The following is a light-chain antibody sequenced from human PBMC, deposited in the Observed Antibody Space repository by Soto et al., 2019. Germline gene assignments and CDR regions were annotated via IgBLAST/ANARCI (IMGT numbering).Light chain of an antibody. Sequence: EIVLTQYPDTLSLSPGETSTLSCVASQSVSSSHIAWYQQKPGQSPRLLIDGASSRASGIPDRFSGSGSGTDFTLTISRLEPEDFAVYYCQQYVGLPPTVGQVTKVEIK. CDR2: GAS. V-gene: IGKV3-20*01. J-gene: IGKJ1*01. CDR3: QQYVGLPPT. CDR1: QSVSSSH.